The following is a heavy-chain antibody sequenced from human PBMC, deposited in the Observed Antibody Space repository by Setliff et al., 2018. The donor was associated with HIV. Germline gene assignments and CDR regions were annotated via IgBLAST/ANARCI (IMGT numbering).Heavy chain of an antibody. J-gene: IGHJ4*02. D-gene: IGHD6-19*01. CDR1: GGTFSSYA. V-gene: IGHV1-69*05. CDR2: IIPIFGTA. Sequence: ASVKVSCKASGGTFSSYAISWVRQAPGQGLEWMGGIIPIFGTANYAQKFQGRVTITRDTSANTAYMELSSLRFEDTAVYYCARGSCSGCYLSDYWGLGTLVTVSS. CDR3: ARGSCSGCYLSDY.